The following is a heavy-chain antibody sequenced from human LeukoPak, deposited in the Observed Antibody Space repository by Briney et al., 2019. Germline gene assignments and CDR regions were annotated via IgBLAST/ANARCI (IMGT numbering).Heavy chain of an antibody. J-gene: IGHJ4*02. CDR1: GYTFTSYD. Sequence: ASVKVSCKASGYTFTSYDINWVRQATGQGLEWMGWMNPNSSNTGYAQKFQGRVTMTRNTSISTAYMELSSLRSEDTAVYYCARGSPYDFWSGYYYYYFDYWGQGTLVTVSS. D-gene: IGHD3-3*01. CDR3: ARGSPYDFWSGYYYYYFDY. V-gene: IGHV1-8*01. CDR2: MNPNSSNT.